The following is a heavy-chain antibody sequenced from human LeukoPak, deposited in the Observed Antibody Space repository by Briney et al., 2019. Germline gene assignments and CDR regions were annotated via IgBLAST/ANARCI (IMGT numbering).Heavy chain of an antibody. CDR3: AREGAVAGNFDY. V-gene: IGHV3-74*01. Sequence: GGSLRLSCAASGFTFSSYWMHWVRQAPGKGLVWVSRINSDGSSTSYADSVKGRFTISRDNAKNTLYLQMNSLRAEATAVYYCAREGAVAGNFDYWGQGTLVTVSS. CDR2: INSDGSST. J-gene: IGHJ4*02. D-gene: IGHD6-19*01. CDR1: GFTFSSYW.